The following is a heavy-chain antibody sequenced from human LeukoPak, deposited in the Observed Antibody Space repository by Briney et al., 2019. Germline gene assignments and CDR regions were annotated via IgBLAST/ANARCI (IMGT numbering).Heavy chain of an antibody. CDR1: GGSISSYY. CDR3: ARWSSDWENNYFDP. CDR2: IYYSGST. D-gene: IGHD6-19*01. Sequence: SETLSLTCTVSGGSISSYYWSWIRQPPGKGLEWIGYIYYSGSTNYNPSLRSRVTISVDTSKNQFSLKLSSVTAADTAVYYCARWSSDWENNYFDPWGQGILVTVSS. J-gene: IGHJ5*02. V-gene: IGHV4-59*01.